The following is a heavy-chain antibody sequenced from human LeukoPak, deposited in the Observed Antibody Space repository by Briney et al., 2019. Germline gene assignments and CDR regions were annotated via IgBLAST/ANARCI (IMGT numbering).Heavy chain of an antibody. D-gene: IGHD3-3*01. J-gene: IGHJ4*02. CDR3: ARLVYDFWSGLIDY. V-gene: IGHV4-59*08. CDR1: GGSISSYY. CDR2: IYYSGST. Sequence: SETLSLTCTVSGGSISSYYRSWIRQPPGKGLEWIGYIYYSGSTNYNPSLKSRVTISVDTSKNQFSLKLSSVTAADTAVYYCARLVYDFWSGLIDYWGQGTLVTVSS.